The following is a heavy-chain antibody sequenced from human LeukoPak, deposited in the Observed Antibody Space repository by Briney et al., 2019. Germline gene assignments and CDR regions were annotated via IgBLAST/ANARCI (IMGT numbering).Heavy chain of an antibody. Sequence: ALVKVSCKASGYTFTGYYMHWVRQAPGQGLEWMGWIKPNSGGTNYAQKFQGRVTMTRDTSISTAYMELSRLRSDDTAVYYCAREGGYCSGGNCYSWFDPWGQGTLVTVSS. V-gene: IGHV1-2*02. CDR3: AREGGYCSGGNCYSWFDP. CDR2: IKPNSGGT. CDR1: GYTFTGYY. D-gene: IGHD2-15*01. J-gene: IGHJ5*02.